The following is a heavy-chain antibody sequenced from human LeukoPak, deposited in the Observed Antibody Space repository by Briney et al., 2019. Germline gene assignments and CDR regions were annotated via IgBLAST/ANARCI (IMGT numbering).Heavy chain of an antibody. J-gene: IGHJ4*02. V-gene: IGHV3-21*01. CDR1: GFTFSRYT. D-gene: IGHD4-17*01. Sequence: GGSLRLSCAASGFTFSRYTMNWVRQAPGKGLEWVSSISGSSSFIYYADSMKGRFTISRDNAKNSLYLQMHSLRAEDTAVYYCARDCYGDDYFDYWGQGTLVTVSS. CDR2: ISGSSSFI. CDR3: ARDCYGDDYFDY.